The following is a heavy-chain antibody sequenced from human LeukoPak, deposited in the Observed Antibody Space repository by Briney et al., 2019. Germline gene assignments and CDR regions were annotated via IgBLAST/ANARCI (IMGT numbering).Heavy chain of an antibody. Sequence: SETLSLTCTVSGYSISSGYYWGWIRQPPGKGLEWIGSIYHSGSTYYNPSLKSRVTISVDTSKNQFSLKLSSVTAADTAVYYCASPSGSYSSTHVPLDYWGQGTLVTVSS. CDR3: ASPSGSYSSTHVPLDY. CDR2: IYHSGST. CDR1: GYSISSGYY. J-gene: IGHJ4*02. D-gene: IGHD1-26*01. V-gene: IGHV4-38-2*02.